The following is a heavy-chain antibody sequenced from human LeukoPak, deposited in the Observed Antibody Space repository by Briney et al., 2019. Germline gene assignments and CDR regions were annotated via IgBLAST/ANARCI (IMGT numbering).Heavy chain of an antibody. CDR1: GFTFSSYS. D-gene: IGHD6-13*01. J-gene: IGHJ4*02. Sequence: GGSLRLSCAASGFTFSSYSMNWVRQAPGKGLEWVSSISSSSSYIYHADSVKGRFTISRDNAKNSLYLQMNGLRAEDTAVYYCARDRPYSSSWYEFDYWGQGTLVTVSS. CDR2: ISSSSSYI. CDR3: ARDRPYSSSWYEFDY. V-gene: IGHV3-21*01.